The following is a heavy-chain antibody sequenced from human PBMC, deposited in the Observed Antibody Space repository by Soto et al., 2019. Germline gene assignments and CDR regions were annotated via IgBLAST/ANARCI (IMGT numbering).Heavy chain of an antibody. CDR2: INTSNDNK. Sequence: ASVKVSCKASGYTFTXYGISWVRQAPGEGLEWVGWINTSNDNKLYAQKLQGRLTLTTDTSTSTAYMDLTTLRSDDTAVYFCARDPGAASFDFWAQGTLVTVSS. CDR3: ARDPGAASFDF. D-gene: IGHD2-15*01. CDR1: GYTFTXYG. J-gene: IGHJ4*02. V-gene: IGHV1-18*01.